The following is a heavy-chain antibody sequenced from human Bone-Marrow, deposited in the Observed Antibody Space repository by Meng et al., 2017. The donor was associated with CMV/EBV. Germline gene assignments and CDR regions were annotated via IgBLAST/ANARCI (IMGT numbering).Heavy chain of an antibody. CDR2: IYDSGGNT. V-gene: IGHV1-46*01. CDR3: PREPPRGDHFDH. D-gene: IGHD5-24*01. CDR1: VYTFTNYH. J-gene: IGHJ4*02. Sequence: ASVKVSCKASVYTFTNYHIHWMRQARGHGLEYMGVIYDSGGNTYKEQKFQDRPTMTWDTSTTTVHMELSSLRSEDTAVYYCPREPPRGDHFDHWGQGTLVTVSS.